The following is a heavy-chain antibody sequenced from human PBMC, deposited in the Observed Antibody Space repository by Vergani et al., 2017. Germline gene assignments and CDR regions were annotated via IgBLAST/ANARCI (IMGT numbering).Heavy chain of an antibody. CDR1: GFTFSSYA. Sequence: EVQLLESGGGLVQPGGSLRLSCAASGFTFSSYAMSWVRQAPGKGLEWVSAISGSGGSTYYADSVKGRFTISRDNSKNTLYLQMNSLRAEDTAVYYCAKAGIVVPAAITGIRAYYYYYMGVWGKGTTVTVSS. D-gene: IGHD2-2*01. CDR3: AKAGIVVPAAITGIRAYYYYYMGV. CDR2: ISGSGGST. J-gene: IGHJ6*03. V-gene: IGHV3-23*01.